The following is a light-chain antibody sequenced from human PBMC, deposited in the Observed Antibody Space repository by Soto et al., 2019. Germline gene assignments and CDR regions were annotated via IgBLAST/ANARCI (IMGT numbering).Light chain of an antibody. Sequence: QPALTQPAPVSGSPGQSISLFCTGSSSDIGGYNYVSWYQQHPDKAPKLMIYHVSNRPSGISSRFSGSKSGNTASLTISGLQAEDEADYYCSSYTSSTTYVFGTGTKVTVL. CDR2: HVS. CDR1: SSDIGGYNY. V-gene: IGLV2-14*01. J-gene: IGLJ1*01. CDR3: SSYTSSTTYV.